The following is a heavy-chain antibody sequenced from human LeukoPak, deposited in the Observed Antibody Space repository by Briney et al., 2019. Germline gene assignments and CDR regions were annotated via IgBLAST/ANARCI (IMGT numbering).Heavy chain of an antibody. V-gene: IGHV3-30*02. CDR3: AKEFNAYTSGWYYDF. CDR2: IRYDGSNK. J-gene: IGHJ4*02. CDR1: GVTFSNYW. Sequence: PGGSLRLSCVDSGVTFSNYWMNWVRQAPGKGLEWVAFIRYDGSNKYYADSVKGRFTISRDNSKNTLYLQMNSPRAEDTAVYFCAKEFNAYTSGWYYDFWGQGTLVTVSS. D-gene: IGHD6-19*01.